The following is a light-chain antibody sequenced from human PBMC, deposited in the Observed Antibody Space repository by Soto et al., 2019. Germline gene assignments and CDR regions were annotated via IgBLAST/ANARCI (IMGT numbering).Light chain of an antibody. CDR2: NAS. J-gene: IGKJ5*01. V-gene: IGKV3-11*01. CDR3: QQRGDWPPIT. Sequence: EIALTQSPGTLSLSPGERAILSCRASQSVSTFLAWFQQKPGQPPRLLIYNASNRTTGIPARFSGSGSGTDFTLTISSLEPEDFAVYYCQQRGDWPPITFGQGTRLEIK. CDR1: QSVSTF.